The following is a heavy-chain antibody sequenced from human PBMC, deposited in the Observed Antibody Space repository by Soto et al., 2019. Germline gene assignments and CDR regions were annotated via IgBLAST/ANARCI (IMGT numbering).Heavy chain of an antibody. CDR1: GFTFSSYG. J-gene: IGHJ4*02. CDR2: IKQDGSEK. V-gene: IGHV3-7*01. D-gene: IGHD6-19*01. CDR3: ARTNSSGFYFDY. Sequence: GGSLILSCAASGFTFSSYGMSWVRQAPGKGLERVANIKQDGSEKYYADSVKGRFTISRDNSKNTLYLQMNSLRAEDTAVYYCARTNSSGFYFDYWGQGTLVTVSS.